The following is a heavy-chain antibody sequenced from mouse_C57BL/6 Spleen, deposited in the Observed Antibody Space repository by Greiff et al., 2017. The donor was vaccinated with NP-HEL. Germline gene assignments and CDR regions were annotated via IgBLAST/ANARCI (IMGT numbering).Heavy chain of an antibody. V-gene: IGHV1-50*01. CDR2: IDPSDSYT. J-gene: IGHJ3*01. CDR1: GYTFTSYW. Sequence: VQLQQPGAELVKPGASVKLSCKASGYTFTSYWMQWVKQRPGQGLEWIGEIDPSDSYTNYNQKFKGKATLTVDTSSSTAYMQLSSLTSEDSAVYYCARGNWVAYWGQGTLVTVSA. CDR3: ARGNWVAY.